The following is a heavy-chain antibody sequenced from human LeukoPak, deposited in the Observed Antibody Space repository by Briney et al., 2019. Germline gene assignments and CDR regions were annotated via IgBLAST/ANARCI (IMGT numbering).Heavy chain of an antibody. J-gene: IGHJ4*02. CDR1: EFTFSTYA. D-gene: IGHD3-9*01. V-gene: IGHV3-64*04. CDR3: AKFYDISTGYFDC. CDR2: ISYNGGST. Sequence: GGSLRLSCSASEFTFSTYAMHWVRQAPGKGLECVSGISYNGGSTYYADSVKGRFTISRDNSKNTLYLQMNSLRAEDTAVYYCAKFYDISTGYFDCWGQGTLVTVSS.